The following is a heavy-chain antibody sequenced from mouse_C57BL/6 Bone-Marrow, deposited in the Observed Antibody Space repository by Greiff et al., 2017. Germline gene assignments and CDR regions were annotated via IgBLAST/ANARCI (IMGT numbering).Heavy chain of an antibody. Sequence: EVQLQQSGTVLARPGASVKMSCKTSGYTFTSYWMHWVKQRPGQGLEWIGAIYPGNSDTSYNQKFKGKAKLTAVTSASTAYMELSSLTNEDSAVYYCTRFSKYVDWYFDVWGTGTTVTVSS. CDR1: GYTFTSYW. D-gene: IGHD2-5*01. J-gene: IGHJ1*03. CDR2: IYPGNSDT. V-gene: IGHV1-5*01. CDR3: TRFSKYVDWYFDV.